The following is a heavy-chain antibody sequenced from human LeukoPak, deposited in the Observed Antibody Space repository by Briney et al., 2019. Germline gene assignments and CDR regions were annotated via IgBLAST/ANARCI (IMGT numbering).Heavy chain of an antibody. D-gene: IGHD2-21*01. Sequence: GPLSLSCQPSGFTLSSYAIAWVGKAQGRGLKWASAFINSGNTYHADSVKGRFTISRDSSKNTLFLQMNRLRPEDAAVYYCAKAPVTTCRGAYCYPFDYWGQGTLVTVSS. CDR2: FINSGNT. J-gene: IGHJ4*02. V-gene: IGHV3-23*01. CDR1: GFTLSSYA. CDR3: AKAPVTTCRGAYCYPFDY.